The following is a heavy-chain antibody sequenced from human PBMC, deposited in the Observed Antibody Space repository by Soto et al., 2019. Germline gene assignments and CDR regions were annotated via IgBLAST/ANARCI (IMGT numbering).Heavy chain of an antibody. CDR2: ISGSGGST. CDR1: GFTFSSYA. Sequence: GGSLRLSCAASGFTFSSYAMSWVRQAPGKGLEWVSAISGSGGSTYYADSVKGRFTISRDNSKNTLYLQMNSLRAEDTAVYYCAKAGGGSHRPYYYYYYGMDVWGQGTTVTVSS. J-gene: IGHJ6*02. V-gene: IGHV3-23*01. CDR3: AKAGGGSHRPYYYYYYGMDV. D-gene: IGHD1-26*01.